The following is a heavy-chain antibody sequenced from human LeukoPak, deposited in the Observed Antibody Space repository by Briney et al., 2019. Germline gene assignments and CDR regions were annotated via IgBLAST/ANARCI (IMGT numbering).Heavy chain of an antibody. CDR3: ARDSHYGGSYTY. J-gene: IGHJ4*02. D-gene: IGHD1-26*01. Sequence: PGGSLRLSCAASGFTFSSYSMNWVRQAPGKGLEWVSSISSSSSYIYYADSVKGRFTISRDNAKNSLYLQMNSLRAEDTAVYYCARDSHYGGSYTYWGQGTLVTVSS. CDR2: ISSSSSYI. V-gene: IGHV3-21*01. CDR1: GFTFSSYS.